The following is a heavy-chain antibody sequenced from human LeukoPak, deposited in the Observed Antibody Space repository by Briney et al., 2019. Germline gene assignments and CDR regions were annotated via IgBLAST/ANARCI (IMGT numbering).Heavy chain of an antibody. Sequence: QAGGSLSLSCAASGFTFSSYAMSWVRQAPGKGLEWVSAISGSGGGTYYADSVKGRFTIPRDNSKNTVSLQMNSLRAEDTSVYYCSTDTNSYTFDYWGQGTLVTVSS. CDR1: GFTFSSYA. CDR2: ISGSGGGT. V-gene: IGHV3-23*01. CDR3: STDTNSYTFDY. J-gene: IGHJ4*02. D-gene: IGHD5-18*01.